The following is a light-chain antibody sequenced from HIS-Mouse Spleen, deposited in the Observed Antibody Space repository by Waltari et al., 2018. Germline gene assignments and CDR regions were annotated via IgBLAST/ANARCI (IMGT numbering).Light chain of an antibody. J-gene: IGKJ5*01. Sequence: EIVLTQSPATLSLSPGERATLSSRASQSVSSYLAWYQQKPGQAPRLLIYDAANRATGIPARFSGSGSRTDFTLTISSLEPEDFAVYYCQQRSNWPTFGQGTRLEIK. V-gene: IGKV3-11*01. CDR1: QSVSSY. CDR2: DAA. CDR3: QQRSNWPT.